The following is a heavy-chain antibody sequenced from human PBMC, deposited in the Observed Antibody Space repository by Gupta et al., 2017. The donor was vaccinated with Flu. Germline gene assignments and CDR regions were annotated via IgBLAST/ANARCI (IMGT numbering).Heavy chain of an antibody. Sequence: INWVRQAPGQGPEWMGGIIPVFGPTNYAKKFQGRVTITADESTSTVYMEISSLRSEDTAVYYCARKGGGHCSGGTCYSFDYWGQGTLVTVSS. CDR2: IIPVFGPT. J-gene: IGHJ4*02. V-gene: IGHV1-69*01. CDR3: ARKGGGHCSGGTCYSFDY. D-gene: IGHD2-15*01.